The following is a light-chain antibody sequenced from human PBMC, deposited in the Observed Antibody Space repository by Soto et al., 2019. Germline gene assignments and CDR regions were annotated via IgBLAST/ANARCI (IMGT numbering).Light chain of an antibody. CDR3: QQYGTYLWT. V-gene: IGKV1-5*01. J-gene: IGKJ1*01. Sequence: DIQMTQSPSTLSASVGDRVTITCRASQRISSWLAWFQQKPGKAPKLLMYDASSLESGVPSRFSGSGSGTEFTLTISSLQPDDFATYYCQQYGTYLWTFGQGTRVEIK. CDR2: DAS. CDR1: QRISSW.